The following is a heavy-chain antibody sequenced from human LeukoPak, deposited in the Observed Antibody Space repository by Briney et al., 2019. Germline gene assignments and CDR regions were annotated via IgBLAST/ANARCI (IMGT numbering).Heavy chain of an antibody. J-gene: IGHJ4*02. CDR2: IYSGGST. CDR3: ASRAVVGYYYFDY. CDR1: GFTFSSYG. D-gene: IGHD6-19*01. V-gene: IGHV3-23*03. Sequence: PGGTLRLSCAASGFTFSSYGMSWVRQAPGKGLEWVSVIYSGGSTYYADSVEGRFTISRDNSKNTLYLQMNSLRAEDTAVYYCASRAVVGYYYFDYWGQGTLVTVSS.